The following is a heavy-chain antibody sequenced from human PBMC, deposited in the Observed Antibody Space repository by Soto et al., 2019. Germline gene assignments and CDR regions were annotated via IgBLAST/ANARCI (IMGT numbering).Heavy chain of an antibody. V-gene: IGHV1-18*01. D-gene: IGHD3-16*01. CDR1: GYTFTSYG. Sequence: QVQLVQSGAEVKKPGASVKVSCKASGYTFTSYGFSWVRQAPGQGLEWMGWINVYTGNTHYAQQFQGRVTMTTDTSTSTAYMELWTLISDDTAVYYCARSWVTGKGGMDVWGQGTTVTVS. J-gene: IGHJ6*02. CDR3: ARSWVTGKGGMDV. CDR2: INVYTGNT.